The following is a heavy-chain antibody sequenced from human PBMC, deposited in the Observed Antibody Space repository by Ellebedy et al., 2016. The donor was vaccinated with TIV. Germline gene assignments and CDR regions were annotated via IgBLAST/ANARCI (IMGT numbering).Heavy chain of an antibody. CDR3: ARGGYGRPFDC. Sequence: GESLKISCAASGFTFSSYWMHWVRQAPGKGLVWVSRINSDGSSTSYADSVKGRLTISRDNAKNSLFLQMNSLRVEDTAVYFCARGGYGRPFDCWGQGTLVTVSS. D-gene: IGHD5-12*01. CDR1: GFTFSSYW. CDR2: INSDGSST. J-gene: IGHJ4*02. V-gene: IGHV3-74*01.